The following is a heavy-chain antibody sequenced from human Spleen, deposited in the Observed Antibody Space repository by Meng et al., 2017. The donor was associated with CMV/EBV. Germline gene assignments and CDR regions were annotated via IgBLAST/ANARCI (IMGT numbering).Heavy chain of an antibody. Sequence: GGSLRLSCAASAFSFGSYAMHWVRQAPGKGLEWVAFISYDGSKKSYADFVKGRFTISRANSKNTLYLQMNRLRAEDTAVYYCARDRRILEWIDAFDVWGQGTMVTVSS. D-gene: IGHD3-3*01. J-gene: IGHJ3*01. CDR1: AFSFGSYA. V-gene: IGHV3-30*04. CDR2: ISYDGSKK. CDR3: ARDRRILEWIDAFDV.